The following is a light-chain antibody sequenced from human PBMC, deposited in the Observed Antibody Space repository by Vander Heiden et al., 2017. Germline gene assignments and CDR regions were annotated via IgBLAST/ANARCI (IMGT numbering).Light chain of an antibody. Sequence: DIQMTQSPSSVSASVGDRVTITCRASQTISSWLAGYQQKPGKAPKLLIYAASSLQSGVPSRFSGSGSGTDFTLTISSLQPEDFATYYCQQANIFPRTFGQGTKVEIK. CDR3: QQANIFPRT. J-gene: IGKJ1*01. CDR1: QTISSW. CDR2: AAS. V-gene: IGKV1D-12*01.